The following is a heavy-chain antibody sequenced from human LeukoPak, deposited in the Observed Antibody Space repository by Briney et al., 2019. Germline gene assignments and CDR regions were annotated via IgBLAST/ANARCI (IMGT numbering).Heavy chain of an antibody. J-gene: IGHJ6*04. Sequence: GGPLRLSCTASGSPFSVYWISWVRQAPGKGLEWVANIKEDGSVQDYGDSVKGRFTISRDNAKNSVYLQMNSLRVDDTAVYYCVGQLLRAVWGKGTTVTVSS. D-gene: IGHD2-2*01. V-gene: IGHV3-7*01. CDR3: VGQLLRAV. CDR1: GSPFSVYW. CDR2: IKEDGSVQ.